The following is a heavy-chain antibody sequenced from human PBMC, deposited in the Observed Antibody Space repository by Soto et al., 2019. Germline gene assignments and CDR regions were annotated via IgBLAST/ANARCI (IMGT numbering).Heavy chain of an antibody. CDR1: GFSFRTSGVG. CDR2: IYWDDDR. D-gene: IGHD3-3*01. J-gene: IGHJ4*02. Sequence: QVTLKESGPTQVKPTQTLTLTCTFSGFSFRTSGVGVGWIRQPPGKALEWLALIYWDDDRRYSPSLKDRLTITKDTSQSQVVLTMTNVDTSDTGTYYCAHRLVGYGVVTPFNYWGQGIPVTVSS. V-gene: IGHV2-5*02. CDR3: AHRLVGYGVVTPFNY.